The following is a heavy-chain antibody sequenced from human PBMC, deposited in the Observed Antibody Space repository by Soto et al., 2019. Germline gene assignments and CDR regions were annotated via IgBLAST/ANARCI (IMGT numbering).Heavy chain of an antibody. Sequence: QVQLVQSGAEVKKPGSSVKVSCKASGGTFSSYAISWVRQAPGQGLEWMGEIIPIFGTANYAQKCQGRVTMTADESTSTADMELGSLGSEDTAVYYCARDRGPSSGYYPYWFDPWGQGTLVTVSS. CDR3: ARDRGPSSGYYPYWFDP. D-gene: IGHD3-22*01. V-gene: IGHV1-69*12. CDR1: GGTFSSYA. CDR2: IIPIFGTA. J-gene: IGHJ5*02.